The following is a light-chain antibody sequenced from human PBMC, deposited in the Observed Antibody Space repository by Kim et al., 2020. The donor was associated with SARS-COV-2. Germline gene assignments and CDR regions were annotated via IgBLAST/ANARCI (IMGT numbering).Light chain of an antibody. V-gene: IGKV1-8*01. CDR2: AAS. CDR1: QGVSTN. CDR3: QQYFTYPRT. Sequence: STGDRLTLTCRAVQGVSTNLAWYQQKPGEAPKLLMYAASTLQSGVPSRFSGSGSGTDFTLTISCLQSEDFATYYCQQYFTYPRTFGQGTKVDIK. J-gene: IGKJ1*01.